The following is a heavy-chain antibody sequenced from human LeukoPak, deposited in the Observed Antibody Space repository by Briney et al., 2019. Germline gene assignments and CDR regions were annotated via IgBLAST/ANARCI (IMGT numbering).Heavy chain of an antibody. CDR2: MNPNSGNT. Sequence: ASVKVSCKASGYTFISYDINRVRQATGQGLEWMGWMNPNSGNTGYAQKFQGRVTMTRNTSTSTAYMELSSLRSEDTAVYYCARDCSSTSCYPYYYYYMDVWGKGTTVTVSS. CDR1: GYTFISYD. D-gene: IGHD2-2*01. V-gene: IGHV1-8*01. CDR3: ARDCSSTSCYPYYYYYMDV. J-gene: IGHJ6*03.